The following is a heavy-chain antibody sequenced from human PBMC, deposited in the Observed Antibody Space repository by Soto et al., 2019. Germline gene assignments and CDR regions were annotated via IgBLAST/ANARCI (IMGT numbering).Heavy chain of an antibody. Sequence: QVQLVESGGGVVQPGRSLRLSCVASGFTFSAYGMQWVRQTPGKGLEWVAVISYDGSSKYYVDSVQGRFTISRDDSKNTLYLQMNSLRPEDTAVYYCAKEYDFWRGPAIWGQGTMVTVSS. CDR2: ISYDGSSK. J-gene: IGHJ3*02. CDR1: GFTFSAYG. CDR3: AKEYDFWRGPAI. V-gene: IGHV3-30*18. D-gene: IGHD3-3*01.